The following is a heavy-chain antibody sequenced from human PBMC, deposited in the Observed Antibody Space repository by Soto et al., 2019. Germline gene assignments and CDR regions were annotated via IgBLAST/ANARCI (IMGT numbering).Heavy chain of an antibody. J-gene: IGHJ3*02. CDR1: GYTFTGYY. V-gene: IGHV1-2*04. Sequence: QVQLVQSGAEVKKPGASVKVSCKASGYTFTGYYMHWVRQAPGQGLEWMGWINPNSGGTNYAQKCQGWVTMTRDTSISTAYMELSRLRSDDTAVYYCARIRGEGAFDIWGQGTMVTVSS. CDR3: ARIRGEGAFDI. CDR2: INPNSGGT. D-gene: IGHD3-10*01.